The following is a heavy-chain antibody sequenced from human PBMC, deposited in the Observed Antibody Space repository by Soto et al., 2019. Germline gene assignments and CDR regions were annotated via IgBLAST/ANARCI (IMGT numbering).Heavy chain of an antibody. CDR2: FYSSGST. V-gene: IGHV4-59*08. CDR3: ARRWGSAADP. Sequence: SQTLSLTCTVSCGSLSGFYWSWIRQPPGKGLEWIGDFYSSGSTNYNPSLKSRVTISVDTSKNQFSLKLSSVTAADTAVYYCARRWGSAADPWGQGTLVTVSS. D-gene: IGHD2-15*01. J-gene: IGHJ5*02. CDR1: CGSLSGFY.